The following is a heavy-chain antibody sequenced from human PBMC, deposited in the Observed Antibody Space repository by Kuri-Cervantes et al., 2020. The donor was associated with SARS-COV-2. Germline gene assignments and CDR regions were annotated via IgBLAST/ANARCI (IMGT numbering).Heavy chain of an antibody. CDR1: GGSFSGYY. V-gene: IGHV3-23*01. CDR3: AKAYYDFWSGYYRGGYYFDY. CDR2: ISGSGGST. J-gene: IGHJ4*02. D-gene: IGHD3-3*01. Sequence: LSLTCAVYGGSFSGYYWSWVRQAPGKGLEWVSAISGSGGSTYYADSVKGRFTISRDNSKNTLYLQMNSLRAEDTAVYYCAKAYYDFWSGYYRGGYYFDYWGQGTLVTVSS.